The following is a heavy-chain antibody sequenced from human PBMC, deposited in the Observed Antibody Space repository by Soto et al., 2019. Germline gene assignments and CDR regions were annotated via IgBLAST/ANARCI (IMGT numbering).Heavy chain of an antibody. CDR2: IIPIFGTA. CDR1: GGTFSSYA. D-gene: IGHD2-2*02. CDR3: AGALVPAAINCYFGMDV. J-gene: IGHJ6*02. Sequence: ASVKVSCKASGGTFSSYAIIWVRQAPGQGLEWMGGIIPIFGTANYAQKFQGRVTITADKSTSTAYMELSSLRSEDTAVDYCAGALVPAAINCYFGMDVGGHGTTVTVSS. V-gene: IGHV1-69*06.